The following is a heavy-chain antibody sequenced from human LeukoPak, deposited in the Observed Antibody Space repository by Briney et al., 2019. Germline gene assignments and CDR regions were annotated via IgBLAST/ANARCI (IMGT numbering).Heavy chain of an antibody. V-gene: IGHV5-51*01. CDR2: IYPGDSDT. CDR1: GYLFTSYW. Sequence: KSGESLKISCKDSGYLFTSYWIAWVRQRRGKGLEWMGIIYPGDSDTRYRWSFKGRNTISADKSINTAYLLWSSLQASDTATYYCARQDASGTYDAFDVWGERGIVSV. CDR3: ARQDASGTYDAFDV. J-gene: IGHJ3*01. D-gene: IGHD3-10*01.